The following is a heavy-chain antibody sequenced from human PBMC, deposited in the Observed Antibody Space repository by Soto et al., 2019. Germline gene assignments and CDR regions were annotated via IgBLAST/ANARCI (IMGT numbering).Heavy chain of an antibody. Sequence: QVQLVQSGAEVRQPASSVKVSCKTSGGTFSSYAISWVRQAPGQGLEWMGGIVPIVDTSTYAQKFEGSVTITADESTSTAYRELSSLRSDDTAIYYCVRVVAIPGYPDNWGQGTLVTVSS. J-gene: IGHJ4*02. CDR1: GGTFSSYA. CDR2: IVPIVDTS. V-gene: IGHV1-69*12. CDR3: VRVVAIPGYPDN. D-gene: IGHD5-12*01.